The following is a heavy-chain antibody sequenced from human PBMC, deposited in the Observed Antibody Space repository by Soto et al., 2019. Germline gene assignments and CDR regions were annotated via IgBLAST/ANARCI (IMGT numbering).Heavy chain of an antibody. Sequence: GGSLRLSCAACGFTFSDYYMSWIRQAPGKGLEWVSYISSSSYTNYADSVKGRFTISRDNAKNSLYLQMNSLRAEDTAVYYCARVGNHGGSYYYYGMDVWGQGTTVTVSS. CDR1: GFTFSDYY. D-gene: IGHD3-16*01. V-gene: IGHV3-11*06. CDR2: ISSSSYT. J-gene: IGHJ6*02. CDR3: ARVGNHGGSYYYYGMDV.